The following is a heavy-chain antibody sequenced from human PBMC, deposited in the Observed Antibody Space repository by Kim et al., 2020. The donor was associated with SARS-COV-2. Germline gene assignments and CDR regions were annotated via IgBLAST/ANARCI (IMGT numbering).Heavy chain of an antibody. CDR3: ARVGGSSSSSQDFDY. D-gene: IGHD6-6*01. Sequence: SETLSLTCSVSGNPITRYYWNWIRQPPGQGLEWIGYIYYSGSTNYNPSLKSRVTMSVDTSRNQFSLKLTSVTAADTAVYYCARVGGSSSSSQDFDYWGQGILVTVSS. V-gene: IGHV4-59*13. CDR2: IYYSGST. CDR1: GNPITRYY. J-gene: IGHJ4*02.